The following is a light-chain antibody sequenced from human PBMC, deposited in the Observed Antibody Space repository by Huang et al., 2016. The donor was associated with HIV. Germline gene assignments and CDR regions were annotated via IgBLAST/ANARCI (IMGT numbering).Light chain of an antibody. CDR1: QSLLHSDGETY. CDR3: MQRTQRPLT. V-gene: IGKV2D-29*02. J-gene: IGKJ4*01. CDR2: EVY. Sequence: DIVMTQTPLSLSVTPGQPASISCKSSQSLLHSDGETYLYWYLHKPGQSPQLLIYEVYNRFSGVPDRFSGSGSGTDFTLRISRVEAEDVGVYYCMQRTQRPLTFGGGTKVEIK.